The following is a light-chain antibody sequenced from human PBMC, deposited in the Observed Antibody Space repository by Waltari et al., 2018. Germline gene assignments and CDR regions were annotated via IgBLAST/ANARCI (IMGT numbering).Light chain of an antibody. CDR3: CSYAGSTFV. V-gene: IGLV2-23*02. J-gene: IGLJ7*01. CDR2: EVD. Sequence: QSALTQPASVSGSPGQSITISCSGSSSNVGSYKLVSWYQQNPAKAPKLMIYEVDKRASGIPGRFSGSKSDSPASLTISGLQAEDEAVYYCCSYAGSTFVFGGGTQLTVL. CDR1: SSNVGSYKL.